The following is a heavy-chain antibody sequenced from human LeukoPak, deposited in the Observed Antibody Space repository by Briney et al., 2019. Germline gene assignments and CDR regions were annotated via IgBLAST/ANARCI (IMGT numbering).Heavy chain of an antibody. CDR3: AKARYDILTEFDY. Sequence: PGGSLRLSCAASGFIFSDYSMDWVRQAPGKGLEWVAVISYDGSNKYYADSVKGRFTISRDNSKNTLYLQMNSLRAEDTAVYYCAKARYDILTEFDYWGQGTLVTVSS. V-gene: IGHV3-30*18. CDR1: GFIFSDYS. J-gene: IGHJ4*02. D-gene: IGHD3-9*01. CDR2: ISYDGSNK.